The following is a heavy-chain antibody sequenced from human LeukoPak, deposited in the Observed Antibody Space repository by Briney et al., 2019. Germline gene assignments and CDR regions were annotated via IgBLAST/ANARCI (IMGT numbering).Heavy chain of an antibody. Sequence: ASVKVSCEASGGTFSSYAISWVRQAPGQGLEWMGRIIPILGIANYAQKFQGRVTITADKSTSTAYMELSSLRSEDTAVYYCYYDSSGYYSVLDAFDIWGQGTMVTVSS. V-gene: IGHV1-69*04. CDR1: GGTFSSYA. J-gene: IGHJ3*02. CDR2: IIPILGIA. CDR3: YYDSSGYYSVLDAFDI. D-gene: IGHD3-22*01.